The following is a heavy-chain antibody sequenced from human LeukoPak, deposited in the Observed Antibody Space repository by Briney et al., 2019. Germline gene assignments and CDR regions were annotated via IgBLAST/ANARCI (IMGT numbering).Heavy chain of an antibody. V-gene: IGHV4-59*01. CDR3: ARGRAATHVDY. Sequence: SETLSHTCTVTGGSISSYHWSWIRQPPGKGLAWIGYIYYSGSTNYNPSLKSRVTISVDTSKNQFSLKLSSVTAADTAVYYCARGRAATHVDYWCQGTLVTVSS. D-gene: IGHD2-15*01. CDR2: IYYSGST. J-gene: IGHJ4*02. CDR1: GGSISSYH.